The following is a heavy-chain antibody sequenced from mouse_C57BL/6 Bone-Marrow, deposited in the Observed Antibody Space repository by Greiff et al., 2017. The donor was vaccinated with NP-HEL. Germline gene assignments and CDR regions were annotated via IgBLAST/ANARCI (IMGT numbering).Heavy chain of an antibody. V-gene: IGHV1-50*01. Sequence: QVQLQQPGAELVKPGASVKLSCKASGYTFTSYWMQWVKQRPGQGLEWIGEIDPSDCYTTYNQKFKGKATLTVDTSSSTAYMQLSSLTSEDSAVYYCARSGYGDYYAMDYWGQGTSVTVSS. CDR3: ARSGYGDYYAMDY. CDR1: GYTFTSYW. D-gene: IGHD1-1*02. J-gene: IGHJ4*01. CDR2: IDPSDCYT.